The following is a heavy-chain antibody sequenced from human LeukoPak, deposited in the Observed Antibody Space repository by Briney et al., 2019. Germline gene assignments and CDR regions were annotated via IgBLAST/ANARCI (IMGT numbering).Heavy chain of an antibody. D-gene: IGHD6-19*01. Sequence: GGSLRLSCAASGFTFSSYGMHWVRRAPGKGLEWVAVISYDGSNKYYADSVKGRFTISRDNSKNTLYLQMNSLRAEDTAVYYCAKALAEYSSGWYGGYYWGQGTLVTVSS. CDR3: AKALAEYSSGWYGGYY. J-gene: IGHJ4*02. CDR1: GFTFSSYG. CDR2: ISYDGSNK. V-gene: IGHV3-30*18.